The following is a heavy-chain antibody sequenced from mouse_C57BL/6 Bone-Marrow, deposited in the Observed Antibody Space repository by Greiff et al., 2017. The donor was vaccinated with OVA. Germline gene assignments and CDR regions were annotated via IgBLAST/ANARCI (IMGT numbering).Heavy chain of an antibody. J-gene: IGHJ2*01. CDR1: GFTFSDYY. Sequence: EVKLVESGGGLVQPGGSLKLSCAASGFTFSDYYMYWVRQTPEKRLEWVAYISNGGGRTYYPDTVKGRFTISRDNAKNTLYLQMSRLKSEDTAMYYCARGGNYTFSDYWGQGTTLTVSS. D-gene: IGHD2-1*01. CDR2: ISNGGGRT. CDR3: ARGGNYTFSDY. V-gene: IGHV5-12*01.